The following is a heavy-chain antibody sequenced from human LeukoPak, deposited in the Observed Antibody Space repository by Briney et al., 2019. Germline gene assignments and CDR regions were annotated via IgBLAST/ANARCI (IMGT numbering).Heavy chain of an antibody. D-gene: IGHD4-11*01. V-gene: IGHV4-4*07. Sequence: SETLSLTCTVYGGSISSYYWTWIRQPAGKGLEWIGRIYTTGSTNYNPSLNSRVTMSVDTSKNQFSLKLSSVTAADTAVYYCARHGPTVTTFDYWGQGTLVTVSS. CDR2: IYTTGST. CDR3: ARHGPTVTTFDY. J-gene: IGHJ4*02. CDR1: GGSISSYY.